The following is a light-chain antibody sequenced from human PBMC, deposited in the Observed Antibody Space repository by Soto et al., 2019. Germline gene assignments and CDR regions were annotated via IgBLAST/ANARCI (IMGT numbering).Light chain of an antibody. Sequence: QSVLTQPPSVSGAPGQRVTISCTGSSSNIGAGYDVHWYQHLPGTAPKLLIYRNTNRPSGVPDRFSGSKSGTSASLAITGLQAEDEADYCCQSFDGSAYVFGPGTKVTVL. J-gene: IGLJ1*01. V-gene: IGLV1-40*01. CDR1: SSNIGAGYD. CDR2: RNT. CDR3: QSFDGSAYV.